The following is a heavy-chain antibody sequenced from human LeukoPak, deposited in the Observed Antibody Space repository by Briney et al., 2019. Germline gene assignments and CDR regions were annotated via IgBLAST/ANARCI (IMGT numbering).Heavy chain of an antibody. D-gene: IGHD2-15*01. CDR1: GGSFSGYY. CDR3: ARCRWFFDY. J-gene: IGHJ4*02. Sequence: SETLPLTCAVYGGSFSGYYWSWIRQPPGKGLEWIGEINHSGSTNYNPSLKSRVTISVDTSKNQFSLKLSSVTAADTAVYYCARCRWFFDYWGQGTLVTVSS. CDR2: INHSGST. V-gene: IGHV4-34*01.